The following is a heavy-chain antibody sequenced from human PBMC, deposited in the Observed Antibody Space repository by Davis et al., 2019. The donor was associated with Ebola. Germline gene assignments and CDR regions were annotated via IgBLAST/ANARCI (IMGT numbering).Heavy chain of an antibody. CDR1: GGSFSYYF. CDR2: IYDTGSI. Sequence: PSETLSLTCEIYGGSFSYYFWSWIRQPPGKGLEWIGSIYDTGSIYYNPSLKSRVTIFADTSKTQFSLTLDSVTAADTAIYYCATPRLSAAALDYWGQGALVTVSS. V-gene: IGHV4-59*05. J-gene: IGHJ4*02. D-gene: IGHD6-25*01. CDR3: ATPRLSAAALDY.